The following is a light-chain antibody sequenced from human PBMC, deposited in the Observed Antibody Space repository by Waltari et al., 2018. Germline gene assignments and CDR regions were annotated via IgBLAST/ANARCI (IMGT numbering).Light chain of an antibody. CDR2: WAS. Sequence: DIVMTQSPDSLHVSLGERAHINCRSSQRVLYSSNNKNYLAWFQQKPGQPPKLLIYWASTRESGVPDRFSGSGSGTDFTLTISSLQAEDVAVYYCQQYLSSPYTFGQGTKLEIK. CDR3: QQYLSSPYT. J-gene: IGKJ2*01. V-gene: IGKV4-1*01. CDR1: QRVLYSSNNKNY.